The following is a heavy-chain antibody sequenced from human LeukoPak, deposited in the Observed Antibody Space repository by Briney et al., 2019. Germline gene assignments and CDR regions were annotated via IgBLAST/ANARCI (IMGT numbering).Heavy chain of an antibody. D-gene: IGHD2-15*01. CDR1: GFPLSSYS. J-gene: IGHJ4*02. CDR2: ISSSGSAI. V-gene: IGHV3-48*01. CDR3: VRVKGSYFDY. Sequence: GGSRRLSCAASGFPLSSYSINWVRQAPGKGLEWVSYISSSGSAIYYVDSVKGRFTVSRDNAKNSLFLQMNSPRAEDTAVYYCVRVKGSYFDYWGQGALVTVSS.